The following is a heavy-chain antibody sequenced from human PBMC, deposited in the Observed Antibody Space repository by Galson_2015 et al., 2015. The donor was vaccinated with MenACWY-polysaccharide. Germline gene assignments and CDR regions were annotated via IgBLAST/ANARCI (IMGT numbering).Heavy chain of an antibody. Sequence: SVKVSCKASGATFSSYAISWVRQAPGQGLEWMGGIITMFGTTNYAEKSQGRVTISADESTSTANMELSSLTSEDTAVYYCARGPMGEWVFSRPYYYYYMDVWGKGTTVTVSS. V-gene: IGHV1-69*13. J-gene: IGHJ6*03. D-gene: IGHD3-3*01. CDR3: ARGPMGEWVFSRPYYYYYMDV. CDR1: GATFSSYA. CDR2: IITMFGTT.